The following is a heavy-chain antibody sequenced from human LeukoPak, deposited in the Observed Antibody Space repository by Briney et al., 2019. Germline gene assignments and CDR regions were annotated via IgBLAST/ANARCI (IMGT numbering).Heavy chain of an antibody. J-gene: IGHJ6*04. CDR3: AELGITMIGGV. CDR1: GFTFSSYS. V-gene: IGHV3-48*04. D-gene: IGHD3-10*02. Sequence: GGSLRLSCAASGFTFSSYSMNWVRQAPGKGLEWVSYISSSSDTIYYADSVKGRFTISRDNAKNSLYLQMNSLRAEDTAVYYCAELGITMIGGVWGKGTTVTISS. CDR2: ISSSSDTI.